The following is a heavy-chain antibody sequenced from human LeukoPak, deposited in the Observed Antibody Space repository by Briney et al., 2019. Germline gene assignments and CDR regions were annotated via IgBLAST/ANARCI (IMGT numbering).Heavy chain of an antibody. CDR1: GGSINSYY. V-gene: IGHV4-59*08. CDR3: ARQNGGYDLGPLDY. D-gene: IGHD5-12*01. CDR2: IYYSGST. J-gene: IGHJ4*02. Sequence: PSETLSLTCTVSGGSINSYYWSWIRQPPGEGLEWVGYIYYSGSTNYNPSLRSRVTISLDTSKNQFSLKLSSVTAADTAVSYCARQNGGYDLGPLDYWGQGTLVTVSS.